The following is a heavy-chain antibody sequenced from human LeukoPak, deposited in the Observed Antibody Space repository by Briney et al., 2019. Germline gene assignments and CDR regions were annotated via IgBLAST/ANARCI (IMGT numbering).Heavy chain of an antibody. V-gene: IGHV4-34*01. Sequence: SETLSLTCAVYGGSFSGYYWAWIRQPPGKGLEWIGEIHYSGRINYNPSLKSRVTISADTSNNHFSLKMNSVTAADTAVYYCSRGTDAYKCGNSWGQGTLVTVSS. J-gene: IGHJ4*02. CDR3: SRGTDAYKCGNS. CDR2: IHYSGRI. D-gene: IGHD5-24*01. CDR1: GGSFSGYY.